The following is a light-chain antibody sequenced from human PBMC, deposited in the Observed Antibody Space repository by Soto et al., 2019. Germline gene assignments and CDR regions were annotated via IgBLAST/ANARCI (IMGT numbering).Light chain of an antibody. CDR3: CSYARSSTLV. J-gene: IGLJ2*01. CDR2: EVS. Sequence: QSALTQPASVSGSPGQSITISCTGTSSDVGGYNLVSWYQHYPGKAPKFMIYEVSKRPSGVSNRFSGSKSGNTASLTISGLQAEDEADYYCCSYARSSTLVFGGGTKVTVL. CDR1: SSDVGGYNL. V-gene: IGLV2-23*02.